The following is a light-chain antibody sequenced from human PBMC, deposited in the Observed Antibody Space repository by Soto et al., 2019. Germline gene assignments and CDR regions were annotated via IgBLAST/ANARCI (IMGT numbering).Light chain of an antibody. CDR2: EVI. V-gene: IGLV2-8*01. J-gene: IGLJ2*01. CDR1: YSDVGASNY. Sequence: QSALTQPPSAFGSPGQSVTISCTGTYSDVGASNYVSWYQQHPGKAPKLVIYEVIQRPSGVPDRFSGSRSGNTASLTVSRLQAEDEADYYCSSNVVGTNLKIFGGGTKLTVL. CDR3: SSNVVGTNLKI.